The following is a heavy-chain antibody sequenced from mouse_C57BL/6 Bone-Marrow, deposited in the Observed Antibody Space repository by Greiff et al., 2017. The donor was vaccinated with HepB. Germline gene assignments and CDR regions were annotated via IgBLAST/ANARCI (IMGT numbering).Heavy chain of an antibody. D-gene: IGHD1-1*01. CDR2: IDPNSGGT. CDR1: GYTFTSYW. J-gene: IGHJ1*03. CDR3: ARDYYGSSYWYVDV. V-gene: IGHV1-72*01. Sequence: QVQLQQPGAELVKPGASVKLPCKASGYTFTSYWLHWVKQRPGRGLEWIGRIDPNSGGTKYNEKFKSKATLTVDKPSSTAYMQLSSLTSEDSAVYDCARDYYGSSYWYVDVWGTGTTVTVSS.